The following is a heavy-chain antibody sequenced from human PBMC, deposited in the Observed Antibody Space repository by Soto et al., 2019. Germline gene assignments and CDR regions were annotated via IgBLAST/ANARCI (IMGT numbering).Heavy chain of an antibody. V-gene: IGHV3-23*01. Sequence: GGSLRLSCVVSGFSFSTYGVTWVRQAPGKGLEWVCGVSGGSGVTHYTDSVKGRFTISGDDSKNTVYLQMHSLRGEDTAVYYCTRWNGYGDLWGQGTLVTVSS. CDR2: VSGGSGVT. J-gene: IGHJ5*02. CDR1: GFSFSTYG. CDR3: TRWNGYGDL. D-gene: IGHD1-1*01.